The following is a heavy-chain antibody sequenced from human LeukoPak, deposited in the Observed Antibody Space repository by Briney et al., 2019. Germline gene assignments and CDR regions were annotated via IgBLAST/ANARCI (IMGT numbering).Heavy chain of an antibody. V-gene: IGHV3-30*02. Sequence: PGGSLRLSCAASGSTFSSYGMHWVRQAPGKGLEWVAFIRYDGSNKYYADSVKGRFTISRDNSKNTLYLQMNSLRAEDTAVYYCAKGDTAMDPIDYWGQGTLVTVPS. J-gene: IGHJ4*02. CDR1: GSTFSSYG. CDR2: IRYDGSNK. D-gene: IGHD5-18*01. CDR3: AKGDTAMDPIDY.